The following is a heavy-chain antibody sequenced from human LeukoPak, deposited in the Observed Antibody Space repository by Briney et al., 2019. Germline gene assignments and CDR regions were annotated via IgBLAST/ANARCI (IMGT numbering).Heavy chain of an antibody. CDR1: WLTLWKYD. D-gene: IGHD5-24*01. CDR2: SGSSGST. Sequence: GSLRLSLGASWLTLWKYDMSLGRQAPREGAGLVSTSGSSGSTYYADSVKGRFTISRDNSKNTLYLQMNSLRAEDTAVYYCATRDGHVGSRYMDVWGKGTTVTVSS. CDR3: ATRDGHVGSRYMDV. V-gene: IGHV3-23*01. J-gene: IGHJ6*03.